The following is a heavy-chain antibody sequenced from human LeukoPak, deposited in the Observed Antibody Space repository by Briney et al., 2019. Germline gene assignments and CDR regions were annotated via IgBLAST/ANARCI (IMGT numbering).Heavy chain of an antibody. V-gene: IGHV3-11*01. D-gene: IGHD3-22*01. CDR3: ARVLYYYDSSGPPEY. CDR2: ISSGGSTI. CDR1: GCTFSNYY. Sequence: GGPLSLSCAASGCTFSNYYWSWIRQPPGKGLEWVSHISSGGSTIYYADSVKGRFTISRANAKNSLYLQMNSLRAEDTAVYYCARVLYYYDSSGPPEYWGQGTLVTVSS. J-gene: IGHJ4*02.